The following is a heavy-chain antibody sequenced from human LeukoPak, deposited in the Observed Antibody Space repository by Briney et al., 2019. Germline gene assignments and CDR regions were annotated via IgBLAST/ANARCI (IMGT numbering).Heavy chain of an antibody. Sequence: PGGSLRLSCAASGFIFSNYAMSWVRQAPGKGLDWVSAISGSDDNTYYADSVRGRFTISRDNSKNTLYLQMNSLRAEDTAIYFCAKSRSGVSSCYNYWGQGTLVTVSS. CDR1: GFIFSNYA. CDR2: ISGSDDNT. CDR3: AKSRSGVSSCYNY. V-gene: IGHV3-23*01. D-gene: IGHD2-15*01. J-gene: IGHJ4*02.